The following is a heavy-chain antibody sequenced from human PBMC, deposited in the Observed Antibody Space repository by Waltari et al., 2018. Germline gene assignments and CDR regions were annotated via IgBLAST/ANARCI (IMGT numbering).Heavy chain of an antibody. V-gene: IGHV3-23*04. CDR3: ARGLGELLPFDF. J-gene: IGHJ4*02. CDR1: GFTINNNA. D-gene: IGHD3-10*01. CDR2: TTDSGVTT. Sequence: EVQLVESGGGLVQPGESLRLSCAASGFTINNNAISWVRQAPGNGLEWVSSTTDSGVTTYYADFVKGRSIISTDNSRNTVYLEMNTVRVEDTALYFCARGLGELLPFDFWGQGTMVTVSS.